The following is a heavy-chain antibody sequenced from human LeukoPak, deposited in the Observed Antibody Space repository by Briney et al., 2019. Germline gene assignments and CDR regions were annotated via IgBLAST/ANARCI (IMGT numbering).Heavy chain of an antibody. V-gene: IGHV4-61*02. CDR2: IYTSGST. D-gene: IGHD3-10*01. CDR1: GGSISSSSYY. Sequence: SETLSLTCTVSGGSISSSSYYWGWIRQPAGKGLEWIGRIYTSGSTIYNPSFNSRVTISLDTSKNQFSLTLSSVTAADTAVYYCARERINMNRGPFDPWGQGTLVTVSS. J-gene: IGHJ5*02. CDR3: ARERINMNRGPFDP.